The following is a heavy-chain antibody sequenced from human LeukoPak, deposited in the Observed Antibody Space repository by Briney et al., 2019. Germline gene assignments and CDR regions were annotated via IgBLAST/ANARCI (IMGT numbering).Heavy chain of an antibody. J-gene: IGHJ4*02. D-gene: IGHD2/OR15-2a*01. CDR1: GNYW. CDR3: VSFYETY. CDR2: INSDGSWT. Sequence: GGSLRLSCAASGNYWMHWVRQAPGKGLVWVSHINSDGSWTSYADSVEGRFTISKDNAKNTVYLQMNNLRAEDTAVYYCVSFYETYWGRGTLVTVSS. V-gene: IGHV3-74*01.